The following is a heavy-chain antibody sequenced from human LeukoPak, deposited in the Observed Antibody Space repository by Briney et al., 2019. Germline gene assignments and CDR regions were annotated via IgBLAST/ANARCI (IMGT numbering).Heavy chain of an antibody. D-gene: IGHD3-10*01. V-gene: IGHV4-59*01. CDR2: IYYSGST. CDR3: ARDHYYGSGSYYGSPLYNWFDP. J-gene: IGHJ5*02. CDR1: GGSISSYY. Sequence: SETLSLTCTVSGGSISSYYWSWIRQPPGKGLEWIGYIYYSGSTNYNPSLKSRVTISVDTSKNQFSLKLSSVTAADTAVYYCARDHYYGSGSYYGSPLYNWFDPWGQGTLVTVSS.